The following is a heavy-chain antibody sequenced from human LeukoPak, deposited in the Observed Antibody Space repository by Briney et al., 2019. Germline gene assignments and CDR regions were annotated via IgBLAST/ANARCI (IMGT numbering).Heavy chain of an antibody. CDR1: GFTFSSYA. CDR3: ARDLGAVAGVY. V-gene: IGHV3-23*01. J-gene: IGHJ4*02. Sequence: GGSLRLSCAASGFTFSSYAMSWVRQAPGKGLEWVSAISGSGGSTYYADSVKGRFTISRDNAKNSLYLQMNSLRAEDTAVYYCARDLGAVAGVYWGQGTLVTVSS. CDR2: ISGSGGST. D-gene: IGHD6-19*01.